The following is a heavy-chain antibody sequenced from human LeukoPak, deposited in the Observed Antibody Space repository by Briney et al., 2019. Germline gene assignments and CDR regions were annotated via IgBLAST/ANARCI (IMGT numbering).Heavy chain of an antibody. Sequence: KPSETLSLTCTVSGGSISSYYWSWIRQPAGKGLEWIGRIYTSGSTNYNPSLKSRVTMSVDTSKNQFSLKLSSVTAADTAVYYCARIATGGATLYYYYMDVWGKGTTVTVSS. CDR2: IYTSGST. D-gene: IGHD1-26*01. CDR3: ARIATGGATLYYYYMDV. J-gene: IGHJ6*03. V-gene: IGHV4-4*07. CDR1: GGSISSYY.